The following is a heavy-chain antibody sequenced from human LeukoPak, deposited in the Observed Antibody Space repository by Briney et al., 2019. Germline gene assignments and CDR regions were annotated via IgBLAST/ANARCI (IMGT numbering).Heavy chain of an antibody. V-gene: IGHV3-74*01. CDR2: INTDGSST. D-gene: IGHD1-26*01. Sequence: PGGSLRLSCAASGFTFSSYWMHWVRQAPGKGLVWVSRINTDGSSTSYADSVKGRFTISRDNAKNTLYLQMNSLRAEDTAVYYCASSSGSYFSRGDYWGQGTLVTVSS. CDR1: GFTFSSYW. J-gene: IGHJ4*02. CDR3: ASSSGSYFSRGDY.